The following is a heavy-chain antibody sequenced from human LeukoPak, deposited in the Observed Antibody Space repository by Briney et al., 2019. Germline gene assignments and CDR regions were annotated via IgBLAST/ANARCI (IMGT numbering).Heavy chain of an antibody. CDR1: GYTFTSYA. Sequence: WASVKVSCKASGYTFTSYAMHWVRQAPGQRLGWMGWINAGNGNTKYSQKFQGRVTITRDTSASTAYMELSSLRSEDTAVYYCARGRRVVAAAPYPTDFDYWGQGTLVTVSS. J-gene: IGHJ4*02. CDR3: ARGRRVVAAAPYPTDFDY. D-gene: IGHD2-15*01. V-gene: IGHV1-3*01. CDR2: INAGNGNT.